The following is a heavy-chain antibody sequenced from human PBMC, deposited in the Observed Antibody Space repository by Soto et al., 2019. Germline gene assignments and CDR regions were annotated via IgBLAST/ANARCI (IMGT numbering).Heavy chain of an antibody. Sequence: GGSLRLSCVASGFTFSNSAMSWVRHVPGKGLEWAAGISSSGGRTNYADSVKGRFTISRDNSKDTPYLQMNSLRAEDTALYYCAKVQEFCGFNCYIVDSWGQGVLVTVS. J-gene: IGHJ4*02. CDR2: ISSSGGRT. CDR1: GFTFSNSA. CDR3: AKVQEFCGFNCYIVDS. D-gene: IGHD2-21*02. V-gene: IGHV3-23*01.